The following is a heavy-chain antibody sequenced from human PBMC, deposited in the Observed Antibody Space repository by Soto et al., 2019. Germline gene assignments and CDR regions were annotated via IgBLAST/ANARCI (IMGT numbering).Heavy chain of an antibody. J-gene: IGHJ4*02. CDR3: TKAAKFDNFYTVYFVNAL. CDR2: ISPNSEKT. D-gene: IGHD3-9*01. CDR1: GYTFSNFG. Sequence: ASVKVSCKASGYTFSNFGISWVRQAPGEGLEWMGWISPNSEKTKIAQRFQGRVTMTTDISTSTSYLELRGLTSDDTAVYYCTKAAKFDNFYTVYFVNALGGRGPPVTVPS. V-gene: IGHV1-18*01.